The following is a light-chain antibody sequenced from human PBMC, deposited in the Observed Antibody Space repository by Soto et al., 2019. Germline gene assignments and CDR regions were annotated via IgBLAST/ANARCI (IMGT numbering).Light chain of an antibody. CDR3: QSYDSSLSGSV. CDR1: SSNIGAGYD. J-gene: IGLJ3*02. V-gene: IGLV1-40*01. Sequence: QSVLTQPPSVSGAPGQRVTISCTGSSSNIGAGYDVHWYQQLPGTAPKLLIYGNSNRLSGVPDRFSGSKSGTSASLAITGLQAEDEADCYCQSYDSSLSGSVFGGGTKLTVL. CDR2: GNS.